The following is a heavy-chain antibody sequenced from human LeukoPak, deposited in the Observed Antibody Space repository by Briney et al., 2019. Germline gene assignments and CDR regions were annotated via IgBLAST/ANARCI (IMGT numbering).Heavy chain of an antibody. J-gene: IGHJ4*02. Sequence: GGSLRLSCAASGFTFSRHWMHWVRQAPGKGLEWVSAISGSGGSTYYADSVKGRFTISRDNSKNTLYLQMNSLRAEDTAVYYCAKLMITFGGVIAECFDYWGQGTLVTVSS. D-gene: IGHD3-16*02. CDR3: AKLMITFGGVIAECFDY. CDR2: ISGSGGST. CDR1: GFTFSRHW. V-gene: IGHV3-23*01.